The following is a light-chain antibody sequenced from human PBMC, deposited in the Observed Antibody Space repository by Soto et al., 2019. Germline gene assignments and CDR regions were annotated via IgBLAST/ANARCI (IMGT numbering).Light chain of an antibody. CDR1: QSVSSY. CDR3: QQRSNWPLT. Sequence: IVLPQSPATLSFSPGERATVSCRASQSVSSYLAWYQQKPGQAPRLLIYDASTRATGIPARFSGSGSGTDFTLSISSLEPEDFAVYYCQQRSNWPLTFGGGTKVDI. V-gene: IGKV3-11*01. J-gene: IGKJ4*01. CDR2: DAS.